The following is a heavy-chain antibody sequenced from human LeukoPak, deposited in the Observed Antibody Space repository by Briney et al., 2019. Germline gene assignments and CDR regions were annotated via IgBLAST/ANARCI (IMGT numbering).Heavy chain of an antibody. J-gene: IGHJ5*02. CDR3: AKDSQRSRVWGGWFDP. V-gene: IGHV3-30*18. Sequence: GRSLRLSCAASGFTFSTYGMHWVRQAPGKGLEWVAVISYDGSDKYYADSVKGRFTISRDNSKNTLYLQMNSLRAEDTAVYYCAKDSQRSRVWGGWFDPWGQGTLVTVSS. CDR1: GFTFSTYG. D-gene: IGHD6-19*01. CDR2: ISYDGSDK.